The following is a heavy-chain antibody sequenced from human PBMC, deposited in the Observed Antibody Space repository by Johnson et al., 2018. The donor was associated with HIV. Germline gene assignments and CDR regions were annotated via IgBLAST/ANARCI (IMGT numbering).Heavy chain of an antibody. J-gene: IGHJ3*01. V-gene: IGHV3-53*01. CDR2: IYGGGST. CDR1: GFTVRSNY. Sequence: VQLVESGGGLIRPGGSLRLSCAASGFTVRSNYMSWVRQAPGKGLEWVSVIYGGGSTDYGDSVKGRFTISRDNSKNTVYLQMNSLSAEDTAVYYCARGRGGYYTFDVWGQGTMVTVSS. D-gene: IGHD1-26*01. CDR3: ARGRGGYYTFDV.